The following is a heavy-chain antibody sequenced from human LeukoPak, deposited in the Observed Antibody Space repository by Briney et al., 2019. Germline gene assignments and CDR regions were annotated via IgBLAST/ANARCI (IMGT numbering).Heavy chain of an antibody. D-gene: IGHD3-22*01. V-gene: IGHV5-51*01. CDR2: IYPGDSDT. CDR3: ARRRYYDSSGYYRPHNWFDP. J-gene: IGHJ5*02. CDR1: GYSFTSYW. Sequence: GESLKISCKGSGYSFTSYWIGWVRQMPGKGLEWMGIIYPGDSDTRCSPSFQGQVTISADKSISTAYLQWSSLKASDTAMYYCARRRYYDSSGYYRPHNWFDPWGQGTLVTVSS.